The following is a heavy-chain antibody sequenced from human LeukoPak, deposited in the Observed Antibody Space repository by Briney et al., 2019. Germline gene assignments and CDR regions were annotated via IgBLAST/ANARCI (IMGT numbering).Heavy chain of an antibody. D-gene: IGHD6-19*01. CDR1: GGSISSGGYS. CDR3: AREQWLVRGDWFDP. V-gene: IGHV4-39*07. CDR2: IYHSGST. J-gene: IGHJ5*02. Sequence: PSETLSLTCAVSGGSISSGGYSWSWIRQPPGKGLEWIGSIYHSGSTYYNPSLKSRVTISVDTSKNQFSLKLSSVTAADTAVYYCAREQWLVRGDWFDPWGQGTLVTVSS.